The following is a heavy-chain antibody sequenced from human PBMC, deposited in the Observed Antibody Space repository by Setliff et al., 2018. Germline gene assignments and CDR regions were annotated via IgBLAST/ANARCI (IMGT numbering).Heavy chain of an antibody. CDR2: INPNSGDT. Sequence: ASVKVSCKASGNTFTGYYIHWLRQAPGQGLEWMGCINPNSGDTNYAQKFQGRVTLTRDTSITTVYMELSTLTSDDTAVYYCVREGLSFGPGCCPNWLDPWGQGTLVTVSS. CDR3: VREGLSFGPGCCPNWLDP. J-gene: IGHJ5*02. V-gene: IGHV1-2*02. D-gene: IGHD3-3*01. CDR1: GNTFTGYY.